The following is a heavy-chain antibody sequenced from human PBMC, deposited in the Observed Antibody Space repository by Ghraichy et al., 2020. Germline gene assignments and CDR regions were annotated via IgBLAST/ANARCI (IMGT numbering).Heavy chain of an antibody. CDR1: GFTFSSYD. Sequence: GGSLRLSCAASGFTFSSYDMSWVRQAPGKGLEWVSTVSWSGGSTYYAASVKGRFTISRDNSKNTLYLQMNSLRAEDAAVYYCAKGKTTRLDYWGQGALVTAFS. D-gene: IGHD4-17*01. V-gene: IGHV3-23*01. CDR3: AKGKTTRLDY. CDR2: VSWSGGST. J-gene: IGHJ4*02.